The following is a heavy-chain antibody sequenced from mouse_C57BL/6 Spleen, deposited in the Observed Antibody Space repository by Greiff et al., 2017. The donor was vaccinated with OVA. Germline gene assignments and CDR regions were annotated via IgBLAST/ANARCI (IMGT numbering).Heavy chain of an antibody. CDR1: GFTFSDYY. Sequence: EVMLVESEGGLVQPGSSMKLSCTASGFTFSDYYMAWVRQVPEKGLEWVAKINYDGSSTYYLDSLKSRFIISRDNAKNILYLQMSSLKSEDTATDYCARAGPFTTVVFDYWGQGTTLTVSS. CDR3: ARAGPFTTVVFDY. V-gene: IGHV5-16*01. J-gene: IGHJ2*01. D-gene: IGHD1-1*01. CDR2: INYDGSST.